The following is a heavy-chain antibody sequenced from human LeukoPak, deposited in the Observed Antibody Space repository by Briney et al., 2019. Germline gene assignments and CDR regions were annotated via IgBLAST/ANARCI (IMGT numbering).Heavy chain of an antibody. CDR2: ISSSSSTI. CDR3: TRRFDY. Sequence: PGGSLRVSCASSVFTFSSYRMNWVRPAPGKGLEWVSYISSSSSTIDYADSVKGRFTISRDNAKNSLYLQMNSLRTEDTAVYDCTRRFDYWGQGTLVTVSS. V-gene: IGHV3-48*01. J-gene: IGHJ4*02. CDR1: VFTFSSYR.